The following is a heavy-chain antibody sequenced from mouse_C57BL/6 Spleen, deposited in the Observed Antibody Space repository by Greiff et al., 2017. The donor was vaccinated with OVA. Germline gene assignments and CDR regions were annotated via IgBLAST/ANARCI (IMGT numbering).Heavy chain of an antibody. Sequence: DVMLVESGGGLVQPGGSLKLSCAASGFTFSDYYMYWVRQTPEKRLEWVAYISNGGGSTYYTDTVKGRFTISRDNAKNTLYLQMSRLKSEDTAMYYCARWGLLRGYFDVWGTGTTVTVSA. CDR3: ARWGLLRGYFDV. J-gene: IGHJ1*03. V-gene: IGHV5-12*01. D-gene: IGHD2-3*01. CDR1: GFTFSDYY. CDR2: ISNGGGST.